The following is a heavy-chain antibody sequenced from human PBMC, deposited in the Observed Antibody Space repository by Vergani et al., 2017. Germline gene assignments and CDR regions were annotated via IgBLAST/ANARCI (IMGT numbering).Heavy chain of an antibody. V-gene: IGHV3-30*02. Sequence: QVQLVESGGGVVQPGGSLRLSCAASGFTFSSYGMHWVRQAPGKGLEWVAFIRYDGSNKYYADSVKGRFTISRDNSKNTLYLQMNSLRAEDTAVYYCARDSGSYYSRAFDIWGQGTMVTVSS. J-gene: IGHJ3*02. D-gene: IGHD1-26*01. CDR1: GFTFSSYG. CDR3: ARDSGSYYSRAFDI. CDR2: IRYDGSNK.